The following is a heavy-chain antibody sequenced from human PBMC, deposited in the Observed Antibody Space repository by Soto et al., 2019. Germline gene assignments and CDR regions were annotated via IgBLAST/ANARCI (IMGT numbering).Heavy chain of an antibody. V-gene: IGHV3-23*01. CDR3: AKDPNPRPRVTTVKYYGMDV. D-gene: IGHD4-4*01. Sequence: EVQLLESGGGLVQPGGSLRLSCAASGFTLSSSAMSWVRQAPGKGLEWVSAITGRGDMTYYADSVKGRFTISRDNSKNTLYLQMNSLRAEDTAVYYGAKDPNPRPRVTTVKYYGMDVWGQGTTVTVSS. CDR2: ITGRGDMT. CDR1: GFTLSSSA. J-gene: IGHJ6*02.